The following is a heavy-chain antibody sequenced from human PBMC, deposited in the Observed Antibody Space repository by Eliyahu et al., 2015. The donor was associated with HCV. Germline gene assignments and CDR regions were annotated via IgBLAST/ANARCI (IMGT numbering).Heavy chain of an antibody. D-gene: IGHD2-21*02. CDR3: ARVFKVVVTGSYYYGMDV. Sequence: QLQLQESGPGLVKPSETLSLTCTVSGGSISSSSYYWGWIRQPPGKGLEWIGSIYYSGSTYYNPSLKSRVTISVDTSKNQFSLKLSSVTAADTAVYYCARVFKVVVTGSYYYGMDVWGQGTTVTVSS. J-gene: IGHJ6*02. V-gene: IGHV4-39*01. CDR1: GGSISSSSYY. CDR2: IYYSGST.